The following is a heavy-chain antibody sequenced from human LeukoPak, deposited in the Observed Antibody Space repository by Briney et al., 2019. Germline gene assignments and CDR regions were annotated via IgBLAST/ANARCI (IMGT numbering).Heavy chain of an antibody. CDR2: ISGTSNYI. D-gene: IGHD2-15*01. V-gene: IGHV3-21*01. Sequence: PGGSLRLSCEVSGFTFSSYGMNWVRQAPGKWLEWVSSISGTSNYIDYADSVKGRFTISRDNTKNSLYLQMNSLRAEDTAVYYCARDGFCSGGSCYGYWGQGTLVTVSS. J-gene: IGHJ4*02. CDR1: GFTFSSYG. CDR3: ARDGFCSGGSCYGY.